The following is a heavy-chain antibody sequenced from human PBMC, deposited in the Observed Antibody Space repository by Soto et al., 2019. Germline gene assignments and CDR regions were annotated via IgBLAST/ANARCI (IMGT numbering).Heavy chain of an antibody. V-gene: IGHV4-34*01. J-gene: IGHJ6*02. D-gene: IGHD3-3*01. CDR2: INHSGST. Sequence: PSETLSLTCAVYGGSFSGYYWSWIRQPPGKGLEWIGEINHSGSTNYNPSLKSRVTISVDTSKNQFSLKLSSVTAADTAVYYCARGGGSGYYSYYYYGMAVWGQGTTVTVFS. CDR1: GGSFSGYY. CDR3: ARGGGSGYYSYYYYGMAV.